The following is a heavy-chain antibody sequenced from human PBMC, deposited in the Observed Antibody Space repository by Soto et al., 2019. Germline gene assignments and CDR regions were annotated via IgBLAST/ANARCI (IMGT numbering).Heavy chain of an antibody. CDR1: GYSFTSYW. Sequence: GESLKISCKGSGYSFTSYWISWVRQVPGKGLEWMGRIDPSDSYTNYSPSFQGHVTISADKSISTAYLQWSSLKASDTAMYYCASYSSSGTYYYYGMDVWGQGTTVTVSS. CDR3: ASYSSSGTYYYYGMDV. J-gene: IGHJ6*02. D-gene: IGHD6-6*01. CDR2: IDPSDSYT. V-gene: IGHV5-10-1*01.